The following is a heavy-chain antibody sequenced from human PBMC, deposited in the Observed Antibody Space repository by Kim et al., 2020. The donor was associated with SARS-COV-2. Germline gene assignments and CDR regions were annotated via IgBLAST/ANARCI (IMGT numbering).Heavy chain of an antibody. CDR3: ARDNIDWAFDI. V-gene: IGHV1-46*04. J-gene: IGHJ3*02. CDR2: IIPIDGFT. Sequence: ASVKVSCKTSGYRFTNNKVHWVRQAPGQGLEWMAIIIPIDGFTVYVQHLQDRLTVTRDTSTSTVYMELSSLRSDDTAVYYCARDNIDWAFDIWGQGTMVTVSS. D-gene: IGHD2-21*01. CDR1: GYRFTNNK.